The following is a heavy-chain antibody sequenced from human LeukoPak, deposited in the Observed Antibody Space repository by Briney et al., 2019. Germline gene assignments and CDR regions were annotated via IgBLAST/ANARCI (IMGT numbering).Heavy chain of an antibody. CDR2: IIPIFGTA. J-gene: IGHJ6*03. CDR3: ARGRYYDFWSGYYTVSPDYYYYYMDV. CDR1: GGTFSSYA. Sequence: SVKVSCKASGGTFSSYAISWVRQAPGQGLEWMGGIIPIFGTANYAQKFQGRVTMTADESTSTAYMELSGLRSEDTAVYYCARGRYYDFWSGYYTVSPDYYYYYMDVWGKGTTVTVSS. D-gene: IGHD3-3*01. V-gene: IGHV1-69*13.